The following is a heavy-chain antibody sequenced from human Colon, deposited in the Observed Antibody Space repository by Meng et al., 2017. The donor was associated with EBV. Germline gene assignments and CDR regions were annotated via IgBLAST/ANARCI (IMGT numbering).Heavy chain of an antibody. J-gene: IGHJ4*02. V-gene: IGHV3-11*01. CDR2: ISTSGSTT. Sequence: QVQVVESGGGLVQPGGSLRLSCAASGFTFSDHCMSWIRQAPGKGLEWISYISTSGSTTFYADSVKGRFTISRDNAKNSVYLQMNSLRAEDTAVYYCARDKGDWSPEYCFDYWGQGTVVTVSS. CDR1: GFTFSDHC. D-gene: IGHD3/OR15-3a*01. CDR3: ARDKGDWSPEYCFDY.